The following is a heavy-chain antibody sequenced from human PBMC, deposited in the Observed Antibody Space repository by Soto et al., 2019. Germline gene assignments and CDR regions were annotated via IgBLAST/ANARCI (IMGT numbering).Heavy chain of an antibody. J-gene: IGHJ4*02. D-gene: IGHD3-9*01. CDR1: GGSISSYY. Sequence: SETLCLTCTVSGGSISSYYWSWIRQPPGKGLEWIGYIYYSGSTNYNPSLKSRVTISVDTSKNQFSLKLSSVTAADTAVYYCARGTLLRYFDWVFDYWGQGTLVTVSS. CDR2: IYYSGST. V-gene: IGHV4-59*08. CDR3: ARGTLLRYFDWVFDY.